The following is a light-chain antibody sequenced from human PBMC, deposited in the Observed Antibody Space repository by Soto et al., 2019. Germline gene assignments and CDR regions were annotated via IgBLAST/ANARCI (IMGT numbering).Light chain of an antibody. CDR2: GAS. J-gene: IGKJ1*01. Sequence: EVVLTQSPATLSVSPGDRATLSCRASQYIGSAVAWYHQRSGQAPRLLIYGASTRATGIPARFSGSGSGTEFTLTISSLQSEDFAVYYCQRYNNWPPLTFGQGTKVDIK. V-gene: IGKV3-15*01. CDR3: QRYNNWPPLT. CDR1: QYIGSA.